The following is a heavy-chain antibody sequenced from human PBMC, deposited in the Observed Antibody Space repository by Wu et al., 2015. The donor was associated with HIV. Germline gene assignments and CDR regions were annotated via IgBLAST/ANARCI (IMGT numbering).Heavy chain of an antibody. D-gene: IGHD6-19*01. V-gene: IGHV1-69*05. CDR2: IIPLFRTA. CDR1: GGTFSSYV. J-gene: IGHJ4*02. Sequence: QVQLVQSGAEVKKPGSSVKVSCKGSGGTFSSYVTSWVRQAPGQRLEWMGSIIPLFRTANYSQRFQGRLTITTDESMATAYMDLSSLRSDDTAIYYCAKTYARGWGYSSALDFFDNWGQGTLVTVSS. CDR3: AKTYARGWGYSSALDFFDN.